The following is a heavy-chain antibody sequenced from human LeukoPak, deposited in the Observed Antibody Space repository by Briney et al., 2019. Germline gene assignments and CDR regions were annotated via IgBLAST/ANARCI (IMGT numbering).Heavy chain of an antibody. Sequence: GASVKVSCKASGYTFTGYYMHWVRQAPGQGLEWMGIINPSGGSTSYAQKFQGRVTMTRDMSTSTVYMELSSLRSEDTAVYYCARGGIAAAGPDYWGQGTLVTVSS. J-gene: IGHJ4*02. CDR1: GYTFTGYY. V-gene: IGHV1-46*01. CDR3: ARGGIAAAGPDY. D-gene: IGHD6-13*01. CDR2: INPSGGST.